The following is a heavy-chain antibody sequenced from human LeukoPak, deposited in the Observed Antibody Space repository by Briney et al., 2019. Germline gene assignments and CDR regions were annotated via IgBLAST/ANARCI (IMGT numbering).Heavy chain of an antibody. CDR2: ISGSGGST. D-gene: IGHD3-10*01. V-gene: IGHV3-23*01. Sequence: GGSLRLSCAASGFTFSNYALSWVRQAPGKVLEWVSDISGSGGSTYYADSVKGRFTISRDNSKNTMYLQMNSLRAEDTAVYYCARDTYGSGSYYNVPLDYWGQGSLVTVS. J-gene: IGHJ4*02. CDR3: ARDTYGSGSYYNVPLDY. CDR1: GFTFSNYA.